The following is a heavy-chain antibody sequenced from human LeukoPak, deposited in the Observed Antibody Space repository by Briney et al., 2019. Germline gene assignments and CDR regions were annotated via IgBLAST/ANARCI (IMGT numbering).Heavy chain of an antibody. Sequence: PGGSLRLSCAASGFTFSSYGMHWVRQAPGKGLEWVAVIWYDGSNKYYADSVKGRFTISRDSSKNTLYLQMNSLRAEDTAVYYCAKDAGYCSSTSCYRGHYYMDVWGKGTTVTVSS. CDR1: GFTFSSYG. D-gene: IGHD2-2*02. J-gene: IGHJ6*03. CDR2: IWYDGSNK. CDR3: AKDAGYCSSTSCYRGHYYMDV. V-gene: IGHV3-33*06.